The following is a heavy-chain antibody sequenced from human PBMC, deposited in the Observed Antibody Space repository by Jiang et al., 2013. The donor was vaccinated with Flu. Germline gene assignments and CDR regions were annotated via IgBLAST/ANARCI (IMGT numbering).Heavy chain of an antibody. V-gene: IGHV1-3*01. J-gene: IGHJ4*02. Sequence: PGASVKVSCKASGYTFTSYAMHWVRQAPGQRLEWMGWINAGNGNTKYSQKFQGRVTVTRDTSASTAYMELSSLRSEDTAVYYCARGTHQPYSSQREAFDYWGQGTLVTVSS. CDR2: INAGNGNT. D-gene: IGHD6-13*01. CDR3: ARGTHQPYSSQREAFDY. CDR1: GYTFTSYA.